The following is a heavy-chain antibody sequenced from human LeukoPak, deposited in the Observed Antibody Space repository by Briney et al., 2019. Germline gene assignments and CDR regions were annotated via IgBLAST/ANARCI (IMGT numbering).Heavy chain of an antibody. D-gene: IGHD3-9*01. CDR2: ISSSSSYI. Sequence: GGSLRLSCAASGFTFSSYSMNWVRQAPGKGLEWVSSISSSSSYIYYADSVKGRFTISRDNAKNSLYLQMNSLRAEDTAVYYCARVKGYYDTLAYFYYYYMDVWGKGTTVTISS. J-gene: IGHJ6*03. CDR3: ARVKGYYDTLAYFYYYYMDV. V-gene: IGHV3-21*01. CDR1: GFTFSSYS.